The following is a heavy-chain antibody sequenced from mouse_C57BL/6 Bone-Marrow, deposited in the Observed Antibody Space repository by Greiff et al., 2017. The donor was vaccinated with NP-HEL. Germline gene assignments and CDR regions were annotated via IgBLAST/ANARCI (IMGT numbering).Heavy chain of an antibody. CDR2: IYPGDGDT. V-gene: IGHV1-80*01. D-gene: IGHD2-4*01. CDR3: ASYSTMITTGYFDY. CDR1: GYAFSSYW. Sequence: VQGVESGAELVKPGASVKISCKASGYAFSSYWMNWVKQRPGKGLEWIGQIYPGDGDTNYNGKFKGKATLTADKSSSTAYMQLSSLTSEDSAVYFCASYSTMITTGYFDYWGQGTTLTVSS. J-gene: IGHJ2*01.